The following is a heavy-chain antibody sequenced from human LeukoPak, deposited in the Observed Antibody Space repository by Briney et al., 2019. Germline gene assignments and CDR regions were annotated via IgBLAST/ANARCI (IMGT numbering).Heavy chain of an antibody. CDR3: ARDATFWSGYSSY. CDR1: GFTFSSYS. D-gene: IGHD3-3*01. J-gene: IGHJ4*02. V-gene: IGHV3-48*04. CDR2: ISSSSSTI. Sequence: GGSLRLSCAASGFTFSSYSMNWVRQAPGKGLEWVSYISSSSSTIYYADSVKGRFTISRDNAKNSLYLQMNSLRAEDTAVYYCARDATFWSGYSSYWGQGTLVTVSS.